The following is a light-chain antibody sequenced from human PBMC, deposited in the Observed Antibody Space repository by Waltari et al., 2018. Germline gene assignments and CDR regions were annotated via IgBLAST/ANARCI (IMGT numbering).Light chain of an antibody. J-gene: IGLJ1*01. CDR3: CSYVGLGIYV. Sequence: QSGLTQPASVSGSPGQSITISCTGTSSDVGNYHLFSWYQPYPGKAPQLMVYEVTKRASGVSDRFSGSKSGNTASLTIHGLQSEDEADYYCCSYVGLGIYVFGSGTKVTVL. CDR2: EVT. V-gene: IGLV2-23*02. CDR1: SSDVGNYHL.